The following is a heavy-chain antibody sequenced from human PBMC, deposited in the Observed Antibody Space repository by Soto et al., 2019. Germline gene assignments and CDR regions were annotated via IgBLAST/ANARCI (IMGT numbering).Heavy chain of an antibody. D-gene: IGHD6-19*01. CDR3: AKCEGVAGICFFQH. CDR1: GFTFSSYA. CDR2: ISGSGGST. Sequence: GGSLRLSCAASGFTFSSYAMSWVRQAPGKGLEWVSAISGSGGSTYYADSVKGRFTISRDNSKNTLFLQMSSLRAEDTALYFCAKCEGVAGICFFQHWGQGALVTVSS. V-gene: IGHV3-23*01. J-gene: IGHJ1*01.